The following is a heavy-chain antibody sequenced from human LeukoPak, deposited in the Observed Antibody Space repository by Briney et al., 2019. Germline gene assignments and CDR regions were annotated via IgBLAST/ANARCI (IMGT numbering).Heavy chain of an antibody. CDR1: GGSISSYY. D-gene: IGHD4-17*01. Sequence: SETLSLTCTVSGGSISSYYWSWLRQPPGKGLEWIGYIYYSGSTNYNPSLKSRVTISVDTSKNQFSLKLSSVTAADTAVYYCARGYGDFNFDYWGQGTLVTVSS. J-gene: IGHJ4*02. V-gene: IGHV4-59*01. CDR3: ARGYGDFNFDY. CDR2: IYYSGST.